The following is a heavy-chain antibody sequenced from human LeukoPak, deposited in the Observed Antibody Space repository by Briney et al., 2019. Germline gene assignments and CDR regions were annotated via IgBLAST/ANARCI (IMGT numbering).Heavy chain of an antibody. CDR1: GYTFTSYG. D-gene: IGHD6-6*01. CDR3: ARDLLSSSSSLIRVGGAFDI. Sequence: ASVKVSCKASGYTFTSYGISWVRQAPGQGLEWMGWINPNSGGTNYAQKFQGRVTMTRDTSISTAYMELSRLRSDDTAVYYCARDLLSSSSSLIRVGGAFDIWGQGTMVTVSS. J-gene: IGHJ3*02. CDR2: INPNSGGT. V-gene: IGHV1-2*02.